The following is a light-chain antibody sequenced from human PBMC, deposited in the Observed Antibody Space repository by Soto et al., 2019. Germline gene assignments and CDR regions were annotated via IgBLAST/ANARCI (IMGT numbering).Light chain of an antibody. CDR1: SSDIGAYDY. CDR3: FSFTATGPLC. Sequence: QSVLTQPASLSGSPGQSITISCTGTSSDIGAYDYVSWFQQHPGKAPKLMISEVNNRPSGVANRFSGSKSGNTAYRTISGLQVTDEAKYFCFSFTATGPLCFGNGTKLTV. CDR2: EVN. V-gene: IGLV2-14*01. J-gene: IGLJ1*01.